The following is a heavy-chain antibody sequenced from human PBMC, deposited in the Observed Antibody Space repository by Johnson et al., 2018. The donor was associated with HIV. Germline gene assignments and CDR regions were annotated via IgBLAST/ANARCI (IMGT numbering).Heavy chain of an antibody. V-gene: IGHV3-23*04. J-gene: IGHJ3*02. CDR3: ARGRKDIAAVDGLDTDGFDT. CDR2: ISGSGGST. CDR1: GFTVSSNY. Sequence: VQLVESGGGVVRPGGSLRLSCAASGFTVSSNYMSWVRQAPGKGLEWVSAISGSGGSTYYADSVKGRFTISRDNSKNTLYLQMTSLRPEDTAVYYCARGRKDIAAVDGLDTDGFDTWGQGTMVTVSS. D-gene: IGHD6-13*01.